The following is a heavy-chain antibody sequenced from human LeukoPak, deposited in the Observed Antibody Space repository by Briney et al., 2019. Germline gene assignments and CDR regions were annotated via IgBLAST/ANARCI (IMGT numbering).Heavy chain of an antibody. CDR2: INHSGST. D-gene: IGHD3-10*01. CDR3: ARVRGVMRVKIDY. J-gene: IGHJ4*02. V-gene: IGHV4-34*01. CDR1: GGSFSGYY. Sequence: KASETLSLTCAVYGGSFSGYYWSWIRQPPGKGLEWIGEINHSGSTNYNPSLKSGVTISVDTSKNQFSLKLSSVTGADTAVYYCARVRGVMRVKIDYWGQGTLVTVSS.